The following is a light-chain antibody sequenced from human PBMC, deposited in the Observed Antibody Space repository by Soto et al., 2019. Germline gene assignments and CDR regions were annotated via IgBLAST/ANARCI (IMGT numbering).Light chain of an antibody. CDR3: QQRFNWQVT. Sequence: EIVLTQSPGTLSLSPGERATLSCRASQSVSNNYLAWYQQKPGQAPRLLIYGASNRATGIPDRFSGSGSGTDFTLTISRLEPEDFAVYYCQQRFNWQVTFGQGTRLEIK. CDR1: QSVSNNY. CDR2: GAS. J-gene: IGKJ5*01. V-gene: IGKV3D-20*02.